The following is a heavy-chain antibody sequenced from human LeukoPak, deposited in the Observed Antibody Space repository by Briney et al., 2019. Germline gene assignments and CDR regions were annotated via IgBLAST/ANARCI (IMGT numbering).Heavy chain of an antibody. J-gene: IGHJ4*02. CDR3: ARLFVDTAMGTADFGY. D-gene: IGHD5-18*01. Sequence: PGESLKISCKGSGYSFTSYWISWVCQMPGKGLEWMGRIDPSDSYTNYSPSFQGHVTISADKSISTAYLQWSSLKASDTAMYYCARLFVDTAMGTADFGYWGQGTLVTVSS. CDR2: IDPSDSYT. CDR1: GYSFTSYW. V-gene: IGHV5-10-1*01.